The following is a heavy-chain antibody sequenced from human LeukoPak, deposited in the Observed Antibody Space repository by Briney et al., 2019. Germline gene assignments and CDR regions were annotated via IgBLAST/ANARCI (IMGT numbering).Heavy chain of an antibody. D-gene: IGHD2-21*01. Sequence: GGSLRLSCAAPGFTFTSYGMSWVRQAPGKGLEWVSAISGSGGRTYSADSVKGRFTPSTDTSKNTLYLQMNSLRAQDTAMYYCAKVSLNLVKDAFDIWGQGTMVSVSS. J-gene: IGHJ3*02. CDR1: GFTFTSYG. V-gene: IGHV3-23*01. CDR2: ISGSGGRT. CDR3: AKVSLNLVKDAFDI.